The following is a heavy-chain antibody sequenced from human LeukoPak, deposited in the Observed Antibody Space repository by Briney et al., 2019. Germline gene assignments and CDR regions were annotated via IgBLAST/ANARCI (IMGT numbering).Heavy chain of an antibody. CDR2: INHSGST. CDR1: GGSFSGYY. D-gene: IGHD3-10*01. J-gene: IGHJ1*01. V-gene: IGHV4-34*01. Sequence: PSDTLSLTCAVYGGSFSGYYWSWIRQPPGKGLEWIGEINHSGSTNYNPSLKRRVTISVDTSKNQFSLQLSSVTAAHTAVYACARHGQLGFGENFQPSGQGTLVTVSS. CDR3: ARHGQLGFGENFQP.